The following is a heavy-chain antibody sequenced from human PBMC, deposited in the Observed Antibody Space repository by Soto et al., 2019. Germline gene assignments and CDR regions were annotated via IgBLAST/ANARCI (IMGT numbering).Heavy chain of an antibody. D-gene: IGHD3-3*01. Sequence: QVRLVQSGAELEKPGASLKVSCKASGYTFTDYGISGVRQAPGQGLQWMGWITAFNGNTKYAQQFQGRVTMTTDTSTSTAYMELRSLESDDTAVYYCARISQIDFWSGYYYFFDYWGQGTLVTVSS. CDR3: ARISQIDFWSGYYYFFDY. CDR2: ITAFNGNT. V-gene: IGHV1-18*01. CDR1: GYTFTDYG. J-gene: IGHJ4*02.